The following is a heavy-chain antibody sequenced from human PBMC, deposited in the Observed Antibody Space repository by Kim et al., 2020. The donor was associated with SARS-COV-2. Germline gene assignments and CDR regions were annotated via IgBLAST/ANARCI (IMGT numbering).Heavy chain of an antibody. CDR3: AREISYAMDV. CDR1: EFTVSSSY. CDR2: IYSGDST. J-gene: IGHJ6*02. V-gene: IGHV3-53*04. Sequence: GGSLRLSCAASEFTVSSSYMSWVRQAPGKGLEWVSTIYSGDSTYYADSVKGRFTVSTHNSKNTLYLQMNSLRPEDTAVYYCAREISYAMDVCGQGTTVTV.